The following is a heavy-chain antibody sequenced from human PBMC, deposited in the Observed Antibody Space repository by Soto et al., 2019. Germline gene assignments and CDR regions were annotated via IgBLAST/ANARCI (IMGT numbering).Heavy chain of an antibody. V-gene: IGHV3-30*18. CDR1: GFTFSSYG. CDR3: AKMVSGSYNGMDV. CDR2: ISYDGSNK. D-gene: IGHD1-26*01. J-gene: IGHJ6*02. Sequence: QVQLVESGGGVVQPGRSLRLSCAASGFTFSSYGMHWVRQAPGKGLEWVAVISYDGSNKYYADSVKGRFTISRDNSKNTLYLQMNSLRAEDTAVYYCAKMVSGSYNGMDVWGQGTTVTVSS.